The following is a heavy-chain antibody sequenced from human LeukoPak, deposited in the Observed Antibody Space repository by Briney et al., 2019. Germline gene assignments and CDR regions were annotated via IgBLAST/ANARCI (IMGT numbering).Heavy chain of an antibody. Sequence: GGSLRLSCAASGFTFSSYAMHWVRQAPGKGLEWVAVISYDGSNKYYADSVKGRFTISRDNSKNTLYLQMNSLRAEDTAVYYCAREIAVAGKGNWFDPRGQGTLVTVSS. CDR1: GFTFSSYA. V-gene: IGHV3-30-3*01. D-gene: IGHD6-19*01. CDR3: AREIAVAGKGNWFDP. J-gene: IGHJ5*02. CDR2: ISYDGSNK.